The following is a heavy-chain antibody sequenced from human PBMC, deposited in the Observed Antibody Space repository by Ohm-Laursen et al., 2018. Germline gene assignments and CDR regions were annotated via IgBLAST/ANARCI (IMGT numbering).Heavy chain of an antibody. J-gene: IGHJ3*02. CDR1: GYTFTSYY. Sequence: SVKVSCKASGYTFTSYYLHWVRQAPGQGLEWMGIINPSGGNTRYAEKVQGRVTMTRDTSINTAYMELSGLRSDDTAVYYCAREGVIATNINQGNDAFDIWGQGAMVTVSS. D-gene: IGHD2-21*01. CDR2: INPSGGNT. CDR3: AREGVIATNINQGNDAFDI. V-gene: IGHV1-46*01.